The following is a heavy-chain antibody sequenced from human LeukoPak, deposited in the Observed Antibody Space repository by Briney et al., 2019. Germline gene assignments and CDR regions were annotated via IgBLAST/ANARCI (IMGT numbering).Heavy chain of an antibody. CDR2: ISGSGGST. V-gene: IGHV3-23*01. Sequence: GGSLRLSCAASGFTFSSYAMSWVRQAPGKGLEWVSAISGSGGSTYYADSVKGRFTISRDNSKNSLYLQMNSLRAEDTAVYYCARDNSWYSSGWYFDYWGQGTLVTVSS. J-gene: IGHJ4*02. D-gene: IGHD6-19*01. CDR3: ARDNSWYSSGWYFDY. CDR1: GFTFSSYA.